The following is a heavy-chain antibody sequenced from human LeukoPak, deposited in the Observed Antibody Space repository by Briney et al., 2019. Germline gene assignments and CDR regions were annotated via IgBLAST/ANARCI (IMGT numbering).Heavy chain of an antibody. CDR1: GGSFSAYS. V-gene: IGHV4-34*01. J-gene: IGHJ5*02. CDR2: INHSGSS. CDR3: APRGDIEHSYVYGKWFDP. D-gene: IGHD5-18*01. Sequence: SETLSLTCAVYGGSFSAYSWTWIRQPPGKGLEWIGEINHSGSSNYNSSLRSRVTISVDTSYKQFSLRLSSVTAADTAVYYCAPRGDIEHSYVYGKWFDPWGQGTRVTVSS.